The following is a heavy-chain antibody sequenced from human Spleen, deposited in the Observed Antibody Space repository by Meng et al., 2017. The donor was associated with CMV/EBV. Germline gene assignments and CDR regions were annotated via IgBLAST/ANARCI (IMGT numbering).Heavy chain of an antibody. Sequence: CTVSGGSVSSGSYYWSWIRQHPGKGLEWIGYIYYSGSTNYNPSLKSRVTISVDTSKNQFSLKLSSVTAADTAVYYCARLSSTSPRFDYWGQGTLVTVSS. J-gene: IGHJ4*02. CDR2: IYYSGST. V-gene: IGHV4-61*01. CDR3: ARLSSTSPRFDY. D-gene: IGHD2-2*01. CDR1: GGSVSSGSYY.